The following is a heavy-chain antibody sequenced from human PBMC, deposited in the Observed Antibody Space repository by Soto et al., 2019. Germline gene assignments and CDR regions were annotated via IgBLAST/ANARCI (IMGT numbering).Heavy chain of an antibody. V-gene: IGHV3-33*05. Sequence: QMQLVESGGGVVQPGRSLRLSCVASGFTFREFVMHWVRQAPGKGLEWVARISYDGSDYADSVKGRFTISRDDSRDTLFLHMDKLSPADTGVYYCARRWNSDLDFWGQGTLVAVSS. CDR1: GFTFREFV. J-gene: IGHJ4*02. CDR2: ISYDGSD. CDR3: ARRWNSDLDF. D-gene: IGHD1-1*01.